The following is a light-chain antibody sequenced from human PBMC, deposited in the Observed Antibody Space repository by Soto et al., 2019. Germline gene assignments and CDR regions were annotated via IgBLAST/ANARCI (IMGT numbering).Light chain of an antibody. V-gene: IGLV1-40*01. J-gene: IGLJ2*01. CDR2: GNS. CDR1: SSNIGAGYD. Sequence: QPVLTQPPSVTGALGQRVTISCTGSSSNIGAGYDVHWYQQLPGTAPKLLIYGNSNRPSGVPDRFSGSKSGTSASLAITGLRAEDDADYYCQSYDSSLSAVLFGGGTKLTVL. CDR3: QSYDSSLSAVL.